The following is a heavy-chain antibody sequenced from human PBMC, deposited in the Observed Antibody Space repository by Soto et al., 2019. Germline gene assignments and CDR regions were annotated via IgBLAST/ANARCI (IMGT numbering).Heavy chain of an antibody. CDR1: GFTVSSNC. J-gene: IGHJ3*02. Sequence: GGSLRLSCAASGFTVSSNCMSWVRQAPGKGLEWVSVIYSGGSTYYADSVKGRFTISRDNSKNTLYLQMNSLRAEDTAVYYCARNYDSTAGGAFDIWGQGTVVTVSS. CDR3: ARNYDSTAGGAFDI. V-gene: IGHV3-53*01. CDR2: IYSGGST. D-gene: IGHD3-22*01.